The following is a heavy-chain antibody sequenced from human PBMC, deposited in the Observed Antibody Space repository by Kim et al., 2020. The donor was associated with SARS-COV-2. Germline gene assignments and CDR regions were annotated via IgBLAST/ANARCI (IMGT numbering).Heavy chain of an antibody. V-gene: IGHV3-21*01. Sequence: GGSLRLSCAASGFTFSSYSMNWVRQAPGKGLEWVSSISSSSSYIYYADSVKGRFTIYRDNAKNSLYLQMNSLRAEDTAVYYCARDSITMVRGWFDPWGQGTLVTVSS. CDR3: ARDSITMVRGWFDP. CDR2: ISSSSSYI. J-gene: IGHJ5*02. D-gene: IGHD3-10*01. CDR1: GFTFSSYS.